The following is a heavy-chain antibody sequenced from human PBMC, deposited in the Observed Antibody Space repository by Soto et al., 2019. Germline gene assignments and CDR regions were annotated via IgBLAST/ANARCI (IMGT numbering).Heavy chain of an antibody. V-gene: IGHV1-2*04. Sequence: SVKVSCKASGYTFTGYYMHWVRQAPVQGLEWMGWINPNSGGRNYAQKFQGWVTMTRDTSISTAYMELSRLRSDDTAVYYCARDHYSNYYYYGMDVWGQGTTVTVSS. CDR3: ARDHYSNYYYYGMDV. J-gene: IGHJ6*02. D-gene: IGHD4-4*01. CDR2: INPNSGGR. CDR1: GYTFTGYY.